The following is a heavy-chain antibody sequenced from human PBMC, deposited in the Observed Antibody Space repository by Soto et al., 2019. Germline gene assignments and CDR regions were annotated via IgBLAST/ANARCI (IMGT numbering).Heavy chain of an antibody. Sequence: ASVKVSCKASGYTFTSYAMHWVRQAPGQRLEWMGWTNAGNGNTKYSQKFQGRVTITRDTSASTAYMELSSLRSEDTAVYYCARTNSRSWFDAFDIWGQGTMVTVSS. D-gene: IGHD6-13*01. CDR2: TNAGNGNT. CDR3: ARTNSRSWFDAFDI. CDR1: GYTFTSYA. V-gene: IGHV1-3*01. J-gene: IGHJ3*02.